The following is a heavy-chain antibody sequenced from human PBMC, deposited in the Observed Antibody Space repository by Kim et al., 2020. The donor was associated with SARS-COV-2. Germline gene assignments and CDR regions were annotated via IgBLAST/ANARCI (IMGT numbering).Heavy chain of an antibody. CDR2: IYSGGST. CDR1: GFTVSSNY. D-gene: IGHD3-10*01. J-gene: IGHJ4*02. Sequence: GGSLRLSCAASGFTVSSNYMSWVRQAPGKGLEWVSVIYSGGSTYYADSVKGRFTISRDNSKNTLYLQMNSLRAEDTAVYYCASSLPPPPNLLWFGELCYWGQGTLVTVSS. V-gene: IGHV3-53*01. CDR3: ASSLPPPPNLLWFGELCY.